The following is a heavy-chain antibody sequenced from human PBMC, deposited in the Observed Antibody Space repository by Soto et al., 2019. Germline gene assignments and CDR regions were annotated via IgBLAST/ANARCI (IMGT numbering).Heavy chain of an antibody. CDR3: AKDKDWSGVYGMDV. D-gene: IGHD3-3*01. J-gene: IGHJ6*02. V-gene: IGHV3-33*06. CDR1: GFTFGGFG. Sequence: QVQLVESGGGVVQPGRSLRLSCAASGFTFGGFGTHWVRQAPGKGLEWVAVIWYDGSNEYYTDSVKGRFTISRDNTKNTLYLQMNGLRAEDTAVYYCAKDKDWSGVYGMDVWGQGTTVTVSS. CDR2: IWYDGSNE.